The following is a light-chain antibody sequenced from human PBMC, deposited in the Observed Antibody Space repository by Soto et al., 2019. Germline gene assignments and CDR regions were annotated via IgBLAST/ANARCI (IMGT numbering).Light chain of an antibody. CDR2: DVS. CDR3: SSYTSSSTYV. J-gene: IGLJ1*01. V-gene: IGLV2-14*01. Sequence: QSALTQPASVSGSPGQSITISCTGTSSDVGGYNYVSWNQQHPGKAPKVMIYDVSNRPSGVSNRFSGSKSGNTASLTISGLQAEDEADYYCSSYTSSSTYVFGTGTKLTVL. CDR1: SSDVGGYNY.